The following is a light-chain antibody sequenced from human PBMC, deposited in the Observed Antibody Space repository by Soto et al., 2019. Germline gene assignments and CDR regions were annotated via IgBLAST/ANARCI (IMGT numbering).Light chain of an antibody. CDR1: QSVSSSY. J-gene: IGKJ4*01. CDR3: QQYGSSPT. CDR2: GAS. Sequence: EIVMTQSPGTLSLSPGERATLSCRDSQSVSSSYLAWYQQKPGQAPRLLIYGASSRATGIPDRFSGSGSGTDFTLTISRLEPVDFAVYYCQQYGSSPTFGGGTKVEIK. V-gene: IGKV3-20*01.